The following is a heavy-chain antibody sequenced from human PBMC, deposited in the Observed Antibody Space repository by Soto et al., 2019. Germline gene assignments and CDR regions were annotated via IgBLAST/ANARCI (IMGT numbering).Heavy chain of an antibody. CDR1: GFTFSSYS. V-gene: IGHV3-21*01. CDR2: ISSSSSYI. D-gene: IGHD3-22*01. CDR3: ARWYHYYDSSAYDKWAALDL. J-gene: IGHJ3*01. Sequence: EVQLVESGGGLVKPGGSLRLSCAASGFTFSSYSMNWVRQAPGKGLEWVSSISSSSSYIYYADSVKGRFTISRDNAKNTLHLQMNSLRAEDTAVYYWARWYHYYDSSAYDKWAALDLWGQGTRVTVSS.